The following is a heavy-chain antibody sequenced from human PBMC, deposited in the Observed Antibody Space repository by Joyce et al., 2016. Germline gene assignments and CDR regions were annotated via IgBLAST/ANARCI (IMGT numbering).Heavy chain of an antibody. CDR3: AREVSGWSKIDY. J-gene: IGHJ4*02. CDR2: SYYSGST. V-gene: IGHV4-39*07. Sequence: QLQLQESGPGLVKPSETLSLTCTVSGGSISSSSYYWGWIRQPPGKGLEWIGSSYYSGSTYYNPSLKSRGTISVDTSKNQFSLKLSSVTAADTAVYYCAREVSGWSKIDYWGQGTLVTVSA. D-gene: IGHD6-19*01. CDR1: GGSISSSSYY.